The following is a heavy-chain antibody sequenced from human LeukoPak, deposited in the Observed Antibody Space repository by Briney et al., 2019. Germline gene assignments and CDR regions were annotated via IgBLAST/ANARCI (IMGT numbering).Heavy chain of an antibody. D-gene: IGHD5-18*01. CDR1: GFTFSSYA. Sequence: GGSLRLSCAASGFTFSSYAMSWVRQAPGKGLEWVSVIYSGGSTYYADSVKGRFTISRDNSKNTLYLQMNSLRAEDTALYYCARHPRGYSYGYVDYWGQGPLVTVSS. V-gene: IGHV3-66*04. CDR2: IYSGGST. CDR3: ARHPRGYSYGYVDY. J-gene: IGHJ4*02.